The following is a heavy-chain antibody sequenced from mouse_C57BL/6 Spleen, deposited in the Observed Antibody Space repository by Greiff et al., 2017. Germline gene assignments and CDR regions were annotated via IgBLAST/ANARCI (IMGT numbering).Heavy chain of an antibody. CDR2: IDPANGNT. CDR3: ARRRYGYDGNWYCDV. Sequence: VQLQQSVAELVRPGASVKLSCTASGFNIKNTYMHWVKQRPEQGLEWIGRIDPANGNTKYAPKFQGKATITADTSSNTAYLQLSSLTSEDTAIXYGARRRYGYDGNWYCDVWGTGTTVTVSS. J-gene: IGHJ1*03. D-gene: IGHD2-2*01. V-gene: IGHV14-3*01. CDR1: GFNIKNTY.